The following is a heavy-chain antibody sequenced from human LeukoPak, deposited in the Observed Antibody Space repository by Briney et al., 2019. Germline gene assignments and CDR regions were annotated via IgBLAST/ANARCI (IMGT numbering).Heavy chain of an antibody. Sequence: SQTLSLTCTVSGGSISSGSYYWSWIRQPAGKGLEWIGRIYTSGSTNYNPSLKSRVTISVDTSKNQFSLKLSSVTAADTAVYYCARFGGVIDYYDSSGLYYFDYWGQGTLVTVSS. CDR3: ARFGGVIDYYDSSGLYYFDY. CDR2: IYTSGST. J-gene: IGHJ4*02. V-gene: IGHV4-61*02. D-gene: IGHD3-22*01. CDR1: GGSISSGSYY.